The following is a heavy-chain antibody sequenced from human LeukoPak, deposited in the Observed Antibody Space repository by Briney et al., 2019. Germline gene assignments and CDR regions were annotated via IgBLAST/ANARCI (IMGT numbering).Heavy chain of an antibody. CDR1: GFTFSSYT. V-gene: IGHV3-21*04. Sequence: GGSLRLSCAASGFTFSSYTMNWVRQAPGKGLEWVSSISTSSIYIYYADSVKGRFTISRDNAKNSLYLQMNSLRAEDTALYYCARTGLNNWNTDYYYFYFMDVWGKGTTVTVSS. J-gene: IGHJ6*03. D-gene: IGHD1/OR15-1a*01. CDR3: ARTGLNNWNTDYYYFYFMDV. CDR2: ISTSSIYI.